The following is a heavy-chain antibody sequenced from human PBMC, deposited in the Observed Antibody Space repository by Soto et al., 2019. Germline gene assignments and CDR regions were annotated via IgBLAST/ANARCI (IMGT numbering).Heavy chain of an antibody. D-gene: IGHD5-12*01. J-gene: IGHJ6*02. CDR2: IYPGDSDT. V-gene: IGHV5-51*01. CDR3: ARHQDDGDGYRSGFAHYYYGMDV. CDR1: GYSFTTYW. Sequence: PGESLKISCKGSGYSFTTYWIAWVRQMPGKGLEWMGIIYPGDSDTRYSPSFQGQVTISADKSISTAYLQWSSLKASDTAMYYCARHQDDGDGYRSGFAHYYYGMDVWGQGTTVTVSS.